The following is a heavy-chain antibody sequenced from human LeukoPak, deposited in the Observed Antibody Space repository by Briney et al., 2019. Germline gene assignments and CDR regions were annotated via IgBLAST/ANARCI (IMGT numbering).Heavy chain of an antibody. J-gene: IGHJ3*02. CDR2: IYTSGCT. Sequence: SSETLSLTCTVSGGSISSYYWSWIRQPAGKGLEWIGRIYTSGCTNYNPSLKSRVTMSVDTSKNQFSLKLSSVTAADTAVYYCARYRYYGSGSYYSCAFDIWGQGTMVTVSS. V-gene: IGHV4-4*07. CDR3: ARYRYYGSGSYYSCAFDI. CDR1: GGSISSYY. D-gene: IGHD3-10*01.